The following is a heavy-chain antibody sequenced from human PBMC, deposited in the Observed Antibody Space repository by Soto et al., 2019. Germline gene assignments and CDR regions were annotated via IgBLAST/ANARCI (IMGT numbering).Heavy chain of an antibody. CDR3: ATTSIVVVPAAYGMDV. CDR1: GYTFTSYG. D-gene: IGHD2-2*01. J-gene: IGHJ6*02. V-gene: IGHV1-18*04. Sequence: GASVKVSCKASGYTFTSYGISWVRQAPGQGLEWMGWISAYNGNTNYAQKLQGRVTMTTDTSTSTAYMELRSLRSDDTAVCYCATTSIVVVPAAYGMDVWGQGTTVTVSS. CDR2: ISAYNGNT.